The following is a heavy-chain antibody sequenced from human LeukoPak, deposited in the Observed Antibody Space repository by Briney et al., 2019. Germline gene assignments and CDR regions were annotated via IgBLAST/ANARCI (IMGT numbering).Heavy chain of an antibody. Sequence: ASVKVSCKASGYTFTKYVVHWVRQAPGQRPEWMGWVNAGNGDTKYSQNFQDRVTITRDTSANTAYMELSSLTSEDTALYYCARDDCGDTCYPGGYWGQGTLVTVSS. CDR2: VNAGNGDT. V-gene: IGHV1-3*01. J-gene: IGHJ4*02. CDR1: GYTFTKYV. CDR3: ARDDCGDTCYPGGY. D-gene: IGHD2-21*01.